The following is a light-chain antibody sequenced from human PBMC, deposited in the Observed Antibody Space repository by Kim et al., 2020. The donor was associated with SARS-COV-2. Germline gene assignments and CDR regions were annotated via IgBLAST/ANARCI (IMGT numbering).Light chain of an antibody. CDR2: DNN. V-gene: IGLV1-51*01. CDR3: GTFDTSLIAVV. CDR1: SSNIGNNY. J-gene: IGLJ2*01. Sequence: GQKVTRSCSGTSSNIGNNYVTWYQQLPRTAPKLLIYDNNKRPSGIPDRFSGSKSGTSATLDITGLQTGDEADYYCGTFDTSLIAVVFGGGTQLTVL.